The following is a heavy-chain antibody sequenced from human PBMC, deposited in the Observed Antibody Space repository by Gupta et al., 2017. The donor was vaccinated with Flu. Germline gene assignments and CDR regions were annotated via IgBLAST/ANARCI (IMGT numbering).Heavy chain of an antibody. CDR3: ARLRRHSGGYYGFDS. V-gene: IGHV4-59*02. CDR1: GDFGRFYY. J-gene: IGHJ4*02. Sequence: GDFGRFYYWSWLRQPPGEGMERIGYTFDRGTSDHNPSLKGRVTISEDTSKTQFSLNLTSVTTADTAIYYCARLRRHSGGYYGFDSWGPGTLVTVSS. D-gene: IGHD1-26*01. CDR2: TFDRGTS.